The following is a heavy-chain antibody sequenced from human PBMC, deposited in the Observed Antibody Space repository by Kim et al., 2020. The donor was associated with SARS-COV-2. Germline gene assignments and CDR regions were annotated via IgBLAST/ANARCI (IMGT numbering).Heavy chain of an antibody. CDR3: ARVLKTSSWYKEYYFDY. Sequence: SETLSLTCTVSGGSISSYYWSWIRQPPGKGLEWIGYIYYSGSTNYNPSLKSRVTISVDTSKNQFSLKLSSVTAADTAVYYCARVLKTSSWYKEYYFDYWGQGTLVTVSS. CDR1: GGSISSYY. J-gene: IGHJ4*02. CDR2: IYYSGST. D-gene: IGHD6-13*01. V-gene: IGHV4-59*01.